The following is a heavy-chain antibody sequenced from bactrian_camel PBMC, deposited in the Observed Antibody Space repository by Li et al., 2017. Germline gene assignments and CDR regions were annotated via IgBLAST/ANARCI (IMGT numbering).Heavy chain of an antibody. V-gene: IGHV3-2*01. J-gene: IGHJ6*01. CDR3: ATPVGGNYNKCFAS. D-gene: IGHD2*01. Sequence: VQLVESGGGSVQPGNSLRLSCAASGITFSSYVMTWIRQAPGKGLEWVASYYSKTTNMYYTDRVKGRFTISRDNARNTVYLQMNSLKSEDTALYYCATPVGGNYNKCFASWGQGTQVTVS. CDR2: YYSKTTNM. CDR1: GITFSSYV.